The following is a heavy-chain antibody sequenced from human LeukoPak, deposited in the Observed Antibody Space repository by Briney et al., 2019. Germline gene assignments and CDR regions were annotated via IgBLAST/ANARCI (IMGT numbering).Heavy chain of an antibody. CDR2: FYTSGST. D-gene: IGHD2-2*01. CDR1: GGSVSSGSYY. Sequence: SQTLSLTCTVSGGSVSSGSYYWSWIRQPAGKGLEWIGRFYTSGSTNYNPSLKSRVTTSVDTSKNQFSLKLSSVTAADTAVYYCARIATAVIGVVGDYYYYMDVWGKGTTVTVSS. J-gene: IGHJ6*03. V-gene: IGHV4-61*02. CDR3: ARIATAVIGVVGDYYYYMDV.